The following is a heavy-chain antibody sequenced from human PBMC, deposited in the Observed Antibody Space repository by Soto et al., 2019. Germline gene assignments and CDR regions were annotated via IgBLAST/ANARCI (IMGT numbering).Heavy chain of an antibody. V-gene: IGHV1-46*01. CDR1: GDTFTDYY. D-gene: IGHD2-21*02. J-gene: IGHJ4*02. CDR3: ARGGHVVVVTAALDY. CDR2: VNPSGGHT. Sequence: QVQLMQSGAEVKKPGASVKVSCKASGDTFTDYYIHWVRQAPGQGLEWMGTVNPSGGHTTYAQHCLGKVTMTRGPSTSTLYMELTSLTSDDTAIYYCARGGHVVVVTAALDYWGQGTLVTVSS.